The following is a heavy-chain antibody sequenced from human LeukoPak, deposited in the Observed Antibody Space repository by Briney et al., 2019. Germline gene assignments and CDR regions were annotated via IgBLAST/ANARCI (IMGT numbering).Heavy chain of an antibody. V-gene: IGHV1-18*01. CDR3: ARLSFSSSWYDRGLDY. CDR1: GYTFTGYG. CDR2: ISAYNGNT. Sequence: ASVKVSCKASGYTFTGYGISWVRQAPGQGLEWMGWISAYNGNTNYAQKLQGRVTMTTDTSTSTAYMELRSLRSDDTAVYYCARLSFSSSWYDRGLDYWGQGTLVTVSS. D-gene: IGHD6-13*01. J-gene: IGHJ4*02.